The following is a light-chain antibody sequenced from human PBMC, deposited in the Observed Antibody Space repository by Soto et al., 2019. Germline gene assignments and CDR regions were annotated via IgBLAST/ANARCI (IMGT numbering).Light chain of an antibody. CDR1: SSNIGAGYE. Sequence: QTVVTQPPSVSGAPGQRVTISSTGSSSNIGAGYEVHWYQQLPRTAPKLLIYGNSNRPSGVPDRFSGSKSGTSASLAITGLQAEDEADYYCQSYDNSLSGMVFGGGTKLTVL. CDR2: GNS. V-gene: IGLV1-40*01. CDR3: QSYDNSLSGMV. J-gene: IGLJ2*01.